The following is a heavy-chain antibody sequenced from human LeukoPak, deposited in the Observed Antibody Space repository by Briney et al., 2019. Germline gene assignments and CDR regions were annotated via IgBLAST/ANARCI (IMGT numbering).Heavy chain of an antibody. D-gene: IGHD3-22*01. J-gene: IGHJ4*02. Sequence: PGGSLRLSCAASGFTFSSYSMNWVRQAPGKGLEWVSSISSSSSYIYYADSVKGRFTIYRDNAKNSLYLQMNSLRAEDKAVYYCASQRDYYDSSGYSFYFDYWGQGTLVTVSS. CDR2: ISSSSSYI. CDR3: ASQRDYYDSSGYSFYFDY. CDR1: GFTFSSYS. V-gene: IGHV3-21*01.